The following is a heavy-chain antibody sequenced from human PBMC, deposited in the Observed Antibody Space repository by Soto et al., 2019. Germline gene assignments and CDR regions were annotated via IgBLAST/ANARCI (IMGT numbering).Heavy chain of an antibody. J-gene: IGHJ4*02. D-gene: IGHD3-10*01. CDR1: GGSISSSSYY. CDR3: ARSITMVRGVIIFDY. Sequence: QLQLQESGPGLVKPSETLSLTCTVSGGSISSSSYYWGWIRQPPGKGLEWIGSIYYSGSTYYNPSLKSRVTISVDTSKNQFSLKLSSVIAADTAVYYCARSITMVRGVIIFDYWGQGTLVTVSS. V-gene: IGHV4-39*01. CDR2: IYYSGST.